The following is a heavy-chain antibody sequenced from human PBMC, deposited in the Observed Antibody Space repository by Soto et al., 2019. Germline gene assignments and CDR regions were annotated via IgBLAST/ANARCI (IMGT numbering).Heavy chain of an antibody. V-gene: IGHV6-1*01. CDR1: GDSVSSNSAA. J-gene: IGHJ6*02. D-gene: IGHD1-7*01. CDR2: TYYRSKWYN. CDR3: ARDSRRYNWNYFLGMDV. Sequence: PSQTLSLTCAISGDSVSSNSAAWNWIRQSPSRGLEWLGRTYYRSKWYNDYAVSVKSRITINPDTSKNQFSLQLNSVTPEDTAVYYCARDSRRYNWNYFLGMDVWGHGTTVTVSS.